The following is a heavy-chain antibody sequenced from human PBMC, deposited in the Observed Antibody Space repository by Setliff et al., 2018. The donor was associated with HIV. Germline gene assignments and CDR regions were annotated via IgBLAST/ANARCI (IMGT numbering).Heavy chain of an antibody. CDR3: ARDSEHLTGYFDS. V-gene: IGHV4-59*11. D-gene: IGHD1-1*01. CDR2: IYSGGSS. J-gene: IGHJ4*02. CDR1: DDSITTHY. Sequence: SETLSLTCTVSDDSITTHYWSWSRQPPGKGLEWIGYIYSGGSSNYNPSLKSRSSVSMDMSRKQFSLKLTSVTAADTASYSCARDSEHLTGYFDSWGRGILVTVSS.